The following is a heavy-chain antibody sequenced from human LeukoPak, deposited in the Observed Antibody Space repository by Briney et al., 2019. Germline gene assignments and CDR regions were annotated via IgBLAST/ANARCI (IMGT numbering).Heavy chain of an antibody. V-gene: IGHV4-59*12. Sequence: SETLSLTCTVSGGSISGYYWSWIRQPPGKGLEWIGYIYYSGSTNYNPSLKSRVTISVDTSKNHFSLKLSSVTAADTAVYYCARDFRGGYDFWSGYYTPYYFDYWGQGTLVTVSP. CDR3: ARDFRGGYDFWSGYYTPYYFDY. D-gene: IGHD3-3*01. CDR2: IYYSGST. J-gene: IGHJ4*02. CDR1: GGSISGYY.